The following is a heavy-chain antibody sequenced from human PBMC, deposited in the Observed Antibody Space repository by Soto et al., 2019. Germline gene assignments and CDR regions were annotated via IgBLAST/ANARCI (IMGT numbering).Heavy chain of an antibody. Sequence: GAAVDVSCEASGGTFSSYARRCVRQANRQGLEWMGGIIPIFGTANYAQKFQGRVTITADESTSTAYMELSSPRSEDTAVYYCARDWDFMVAATNYYYYGMDVWGQGTTVTVS. CDR3: ARDWDFMVAATNYYYYGMDV. CDR2: IIPIFGTA. D-gene: IGHD2-15*01. J-gene: IGHJ6*02. CDR1: GGTFSSYA. V-gene: IGHV1-69*13.